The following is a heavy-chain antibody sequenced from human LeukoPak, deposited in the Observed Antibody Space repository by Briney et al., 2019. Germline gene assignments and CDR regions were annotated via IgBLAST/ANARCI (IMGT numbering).Heavy chain of an antibody. D-gene: IGHD6-13*01. V-gene: IGHV3-23*01. CDR3: AKDQVVAAAGTGPLNFDY. J-gene: IGHJ4*02. Sequence: GGSLRLSCAASGFTFSSYAMSWVRQAPGKGLEWVSAISGSGGSTYYADSVKGRFTISRDNSKNTLYLQMNSLRAEDTAVYYCAKDQVVAAAGTGPLNFDYWGQGTLVTVSS. CDR2: ISGSGGST. CDR1: GFTFSSYA.